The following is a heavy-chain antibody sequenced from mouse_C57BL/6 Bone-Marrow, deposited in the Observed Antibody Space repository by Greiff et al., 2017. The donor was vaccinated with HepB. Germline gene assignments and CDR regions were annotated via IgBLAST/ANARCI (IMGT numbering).Heavy chain of an antibody. V-gene: IGHV5-17*01. CDR2: ISSGSSTI. Sequence: EVHLVESGGGLVKPGGSLKLSCAASGFTFSDYGMHWVRQAPEKGLEWVAYISSGSSTIYYADTVTGRFTISRANAKNTLFLQMTSLRSEDTAMYYCARRGFYGSASYYFDYWGQGTTLTVSS. J-gene: IGHJ2*01. CDR1: GFTFSDYG. CDR3: ARRGFYGSASYYFDY. D-gene: IGHD1-1*01.